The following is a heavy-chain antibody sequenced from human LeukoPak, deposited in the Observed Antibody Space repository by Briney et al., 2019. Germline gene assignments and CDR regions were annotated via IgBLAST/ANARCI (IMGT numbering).Heavy chain of an antibody. CDR3: ARDRGEIIAAHYYYYYMDV. D-gene: IGHD6-6*01. CDR2: IIPIFGTA. V-gene: IGHV1-69*05. J-gene: IGHJ6*03. CDR1: GGTFSSYA. Sequence: SVKVSCKASGGTFSSYAISWVRQAPGQGLEWMGGIIPIFGTANYAQKFQGRVTITTDESTSTAYMELSSLRSEDTAVYYCARDRGEIIAAHYYYYYMDVWGKGATVTVSS.